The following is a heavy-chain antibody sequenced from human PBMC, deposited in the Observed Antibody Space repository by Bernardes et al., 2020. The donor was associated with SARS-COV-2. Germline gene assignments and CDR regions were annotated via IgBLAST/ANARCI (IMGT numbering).Heavy chain of an antibody. V-gene: IGHV3-33*01. Sequence: GGSLRLSCAASGFTFSSYGMHWVRQAPGKGLEWVAVIWYDGSNKYYADSVKGRFTISRDNSKNTLYLQMNSLRAEDTAVYYCARDLCLDCYSDYWGQGTLVTVSS. CDR3: ARDLCLDCYSDY. J-gene: IGHJ4*02. CDR1: GFTFSSYG. CDR2: IWYDGSNK. D-gene: IGHD2-2*01.